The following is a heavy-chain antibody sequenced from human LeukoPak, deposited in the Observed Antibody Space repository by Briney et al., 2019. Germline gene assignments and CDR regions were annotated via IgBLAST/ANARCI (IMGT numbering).Heavy chain of an antibody. CDR2: IYYSGST. Sequence: SETLSLTCTVSGGSISSYYWSWIRQPPGKGLEWIGYIYYSGSTNYNPSLKSRVTISVDTSKNQFSLKLSSVTAADTAVYYCARATWNGYMFDYWGQGSLVTVTS. CDR3: ARATWNGYMFDY. D-gene: IGHD5-24*01. V-gene: IGHV4-59*01. J-gene: IGHJ4*02. CDR1: GGSISSYY.